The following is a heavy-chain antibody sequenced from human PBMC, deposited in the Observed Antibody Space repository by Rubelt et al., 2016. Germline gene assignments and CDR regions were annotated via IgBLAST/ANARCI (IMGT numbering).Heavy chain of an antibody. D-gene: IGHD2-21*01. CDR2: MNPNSGNT. CDR1: GYTCTTYD. Sequence: QVQLVQSGAEVKKPGASVKVSCKASGYTCTTYDINWVRQATGQGLEWMGWMNPNSGNTGYAQKFQGRVTMTRNTSINTAYMDRSSLRSDDTAMYYCLRVVSGYCGGDCSESWGQGTLVTVSS. J-gene: IGHJ5*01. V-gene: IGHV1-8*01. CDR3: LRVVSGYCGGDCSES.